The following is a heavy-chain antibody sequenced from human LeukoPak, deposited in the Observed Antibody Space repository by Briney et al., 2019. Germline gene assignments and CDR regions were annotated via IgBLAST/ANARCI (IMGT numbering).Heavy chain of an antibody. Sequence: SVKVSCKASGGTFSSYAISWVRQAPGQGLEWMGGIIPIFGTANYAQKFQGRVTITTDESASTAYMELSSLRSEDTAVYYCARTPQDYGGNPPDLWGRGTLVTVSS. CDR1: GGTFSSYA. CDR2: IIPIFGTA. J-gene: IGHJ2*01. V-gene: IGHV1-69*05. CDR3: ARTPQDYGGNPPDL. D-gene: IGHD4-23*01.